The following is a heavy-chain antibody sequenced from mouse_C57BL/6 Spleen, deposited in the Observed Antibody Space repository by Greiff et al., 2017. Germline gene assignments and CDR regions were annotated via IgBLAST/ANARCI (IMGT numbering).Heavy chain of an antibody. CDR3: AWGGSSYYYAMDY. CDR2: IDPANGNT. V-gene: IGHV14-3*01. J-gene: IGHJ4*01. D-gene: IGHD1-1*01. CDR1: GFNIKNTY. Sequence: EVQLQQSVAELVRPGASVTLSCTASGFNIKNTYMNWVKQRPEQGLEWIGRIDPANGNTKYDPKFQGKATITADTSSHTAYLQLSILTSEDSSIYYCAWGGSSYYYAMDYWGQGTSVTVSS.